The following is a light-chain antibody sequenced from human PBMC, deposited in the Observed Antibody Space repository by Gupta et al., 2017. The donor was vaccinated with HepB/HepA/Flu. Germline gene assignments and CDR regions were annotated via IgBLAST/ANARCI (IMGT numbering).Light chain of an antibody. CDR3: QQSYSTPPT. CDR1: QCISSY. CDR2: AAS. V-gene: IGKV1-39*01. Sequence: DMQMSHSPFSLHASGGDRVTITCRASQCISSYLNWYQQKPGKAPKLLIYAASSLQSGVPSRFSGSGSGTDFTLTISSLQPEDFATYYCQQSYSTPPTFGGGTKVEIK. J-gene: IGKJ4*01.